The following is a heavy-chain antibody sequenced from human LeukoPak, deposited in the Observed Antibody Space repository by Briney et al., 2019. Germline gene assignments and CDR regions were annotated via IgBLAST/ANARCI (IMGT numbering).Heavy chain of an antibody. Sequence: AGGSLRLSCAASGFTFSTYWMHWVRQAPGKGLVWVSRINGAGSSTSYADSVKGRFTVSRDNAKNTLNLQMNSLRAEDTAVYYCARDLFFSDAGYSSGWRAEYFHHWGQGTLVTVSS. CDR1: GFTFSTYW. CDR2: INGAGSST. CDR3: ARDLFFSDAGYSSGWRAEYFHH. V-gene: IGHV3-74*01. J-gene: IGHJ1*01. D-gene: IGHD6-19*01.